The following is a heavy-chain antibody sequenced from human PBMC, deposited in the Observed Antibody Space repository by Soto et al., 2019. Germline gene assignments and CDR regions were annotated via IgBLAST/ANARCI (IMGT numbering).Heavy chain of an antibody. Sequence: QVELMQSGGEVKRPGASVKVSCKSSRYTFTIHGISWVRQAPGQGLEWMGWISTFNGKTDSAQKFQGRLTMTADTRTNTAYMELRSLRSDDTAVYYCARLLTEGATFREDAFDLWGQGTEVTVSS. J-gene: IGHJ3*01. V-gene: IGHV1-18*01. D-gene: IGHD1-26*01. CDR2: ISTFNGKT. CDR1: RYTFTIHG. CDR3: ARLLTEGATFREDAFDL.